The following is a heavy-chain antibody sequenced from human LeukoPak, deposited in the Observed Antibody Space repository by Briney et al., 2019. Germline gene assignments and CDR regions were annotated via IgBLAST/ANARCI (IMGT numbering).Heavy chain of an antibody. V-gene: IGHV3-7*01. Sequence: GGSLRLSCAASGFTFSSYWMNWVRQAPGKGLEWVANIKEDGSEKYYEDSVKARFTISRDNAKKSLFLQMNNLRAEDTAVYYCAKGRIAARLLFDYWGQGTLVTVSS. J-gene: IGHJ4*02. CDR3: AKGRIAARLLFDY. CDR2: IKEDGSEK. D-gene: IGHD6-6*01. CDR1: GFTFSSYW.